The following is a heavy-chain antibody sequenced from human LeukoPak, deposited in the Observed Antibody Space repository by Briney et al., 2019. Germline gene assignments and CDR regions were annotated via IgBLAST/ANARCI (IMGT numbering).Heavy chain of an antibody. CDR1: GFTFSNYV. Sequence: GRALRLSCAASGFTFSNYVMHWVRQAPGKGLEWVAVISYDGSNKYYADSVKGRFTISRDNSKNTLYLQMNSLRAEDTAVHYCAREPLTYNYYYGMDVWGQGNTVTASS. CDR2: ISYDGSNK. CDR3: AREPLTYNYYYGMDV. V-gene: IGHV3-30*04. J-gene: IGHJ6*02.